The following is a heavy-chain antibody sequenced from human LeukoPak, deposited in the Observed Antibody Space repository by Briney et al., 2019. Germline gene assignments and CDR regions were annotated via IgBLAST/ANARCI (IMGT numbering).Heavy chain of an antibody. CDR2: IRQDGSQK. J-gene: IGHJ5*02. D-gene: IGHD6-13*01. CDR3: ARDRSNIAASDGWFDP. V-gene: IGHV3-7*01. CDR1: GFTFSSYW. Sequence: PGGSLRLSCAASGFTFSSYWMSWVRQAPGKGLEWVATIRQDGSQKYYVDSVKGRFTISRDNAKNSLYLQMNSPRAEDTAVYYCARDRSNIAASDGWFDPWGQGTLVTVSS.